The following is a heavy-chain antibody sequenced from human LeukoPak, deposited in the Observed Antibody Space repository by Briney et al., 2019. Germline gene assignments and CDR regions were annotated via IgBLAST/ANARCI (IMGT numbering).Heavy chain of an antibody. J-gene: IGHJ4*02. V-gene: IGHV4-38-2*01. CDR1: GYSISSTYF. CDR2: IYLSGST. Sequence: PSETLSLTCAVSGYSISSTYFWGWIRQPPGKGLQLIGNIYLSGSTYYNPSLKSRVTISVDTSKNQFSLKLTSVTAADTAVYYCARHIGYYYVDYWGQGILVTVSS. CDR3: ARHIGYYYVDY. D-gene: IGHD2-8*01.